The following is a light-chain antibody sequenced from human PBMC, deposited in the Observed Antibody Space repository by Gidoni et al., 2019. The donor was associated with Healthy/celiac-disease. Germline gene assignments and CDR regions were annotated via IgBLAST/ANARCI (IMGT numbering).Light chain of an antibody. J-gene: IGKJ2*01. V-gene: IGKV3-20*01. CDR3: QQYGSSLYT. CDR1: QSVSSSY. CDR2: GAS. Sequence: EIVSTQPPGTLSLSPGESATLSCRASQSVSSSYLDWYQQKPGQAPRLLIYGASSRATGVPDRFSGSGSGTDFTLTISRLEPEDFAVYYCQQYGSSLYTFGQGTKLEIK.